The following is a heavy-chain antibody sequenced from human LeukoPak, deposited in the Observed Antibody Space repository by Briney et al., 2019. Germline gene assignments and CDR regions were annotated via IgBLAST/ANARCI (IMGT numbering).Heavy chain of an antibody. D-gene: IGHD2-15*01. Sequence: GGSLRLSCAASGFTFSSYAMHWVRQAPGKGLEFVSAISNNGGSTYYANSVKGRFTISRDNSKNTLYLQMRSLRAEDMAVYYCARVRLGGSFDYWGQGTLVTVSS. V-gene: IGHV3-64*01. CDR3: ARVRLGGSFDY. J-gene: IGHJ4*02. CDR1: GFTFSSYA. CDR2: ISNNGGST.